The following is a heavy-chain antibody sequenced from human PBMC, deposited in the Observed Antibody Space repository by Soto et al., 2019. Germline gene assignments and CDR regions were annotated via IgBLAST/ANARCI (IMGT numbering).Heavy chain of an antibody. Sequence: QVQLVQSGAEVKKPGSSVKVSCKASGGTFTDYTITWVRQAPGQGLEWMGRIIPVLDLSNYAQKFQGRVTITADKSTTTSYMKLRGLTSEDTAVYYCAKKLGPSAFDLWGRGTLVTVSS. J-gene: IGHJ2*01. CDR1: GGTFTDYT. D-gene: IGHD1-26*01. CDR2: IIPVLDLS. CDR3: AKKLGPSAFDL. V-gene: IGHV1-69*02.